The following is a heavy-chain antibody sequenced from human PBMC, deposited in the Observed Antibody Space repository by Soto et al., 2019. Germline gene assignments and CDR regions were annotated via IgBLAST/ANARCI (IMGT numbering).Heavy chain of an antibody. D-gene: IGHD2-21*02. J-gene: IGHJ3*02. CDR3: ARGGTVVVTAIPSDAFDI. Sequence: SETLSLTCTVSGGSISSGDYYWSWIRQPPGKGLEWIGYIYYSGSTYYNPSLKSRVTISVDTSKNQFPLKLSSVTAADTAVYYCARGGTVVVTAIPSDAFDIWGQGTMVTVS. CDR1: GGSISSGDYY. V-gene: IGHV4-30-4*01. CDR2: IYYSGST.